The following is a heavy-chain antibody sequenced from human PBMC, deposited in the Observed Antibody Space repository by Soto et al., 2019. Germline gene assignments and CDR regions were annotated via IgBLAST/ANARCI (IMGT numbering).Heavy chain of an antibody. CDR3: AKDIGCSGGSCYSNYYYYGMDV. CDR2: ISWNSGSI. V-gene: IGHV3-9*01. CDR1: GFTFDDYA. Sequence: EVQLVESGGGLVQPGRSLRLSCAASGFTFDDYAMHWVRQAPGKGLEWVSGISWNSGSIGYADSVKGRFTISRDNAKNSLYLQMNSLRAEDTALYYCAKDIGCSGGSCYSNYYYYGMDVWGQGTTVTVSS. J-gene: IGHJ6*02. D-gene: IGHD2-15*01.